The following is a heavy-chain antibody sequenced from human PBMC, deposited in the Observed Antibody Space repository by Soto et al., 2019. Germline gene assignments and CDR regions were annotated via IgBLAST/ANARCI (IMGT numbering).Heavy chain of an antibody. Sequence: QLQLQESGPGLVKPSETLSLTCTVSGGPISSSSYYWGWIRQPPGKGLEWIGSIYYSGSTYYNPSLKSRVTISVDTSKNQFSLKLSSVTAADTAVYYCATEPGIAAAGDDYWGQGTLVTVSS. CDR3: ATEPGIAAAGDDY. V-gene: IGHV4-39*02. CDR1: GGPISSSSYY. D-gene: IGHD6-13*01. CDR2: IYYSGST. J-gene: IGHJ4*02.